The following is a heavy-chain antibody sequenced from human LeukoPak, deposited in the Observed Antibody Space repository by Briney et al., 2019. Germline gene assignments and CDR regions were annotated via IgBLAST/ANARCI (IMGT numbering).Heavy chain of an antibody. CDR2: ADYDGSDT. CDR3: ATLAAAGTNY. Sequence: GGSLRLSCAASGFTVSRYWMHWVRQAPGKGLVWVSRADYDGSDTSYADSVRGRFTISRDNAKNTLYLQMNSLSAEDTAVYYCATLAAAGTNYWGQGTLVTVSS. D-gene: IGHD6-13*01. V-gene: IGHV3-74*01. CDR1: GFTVSRYW. J-gene: IGHJ4*02.